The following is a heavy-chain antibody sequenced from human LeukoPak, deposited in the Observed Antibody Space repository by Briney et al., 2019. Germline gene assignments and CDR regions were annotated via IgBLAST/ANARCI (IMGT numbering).Heavy chain of an antibody. V-gene: IGHV3-53*01. D-gene: IGHD3-10*01. CDR3: ARAQSGGLLWFGELSPHDAFDI. Sequence: GGSLRLSCAASGFAVSSNYMSWVRQAPGKGLEWVSVIYSGGSTYYADSVKGRFTISRDNSKNTLYLQMNSLRAEDTAVYYCARAQSGGLLWFGELSPHDAFDIWGQGTMVTVSS. J-gene: IGHJ3*02. CDR2: IYSGGST. CDR1: GFAVSSNY.